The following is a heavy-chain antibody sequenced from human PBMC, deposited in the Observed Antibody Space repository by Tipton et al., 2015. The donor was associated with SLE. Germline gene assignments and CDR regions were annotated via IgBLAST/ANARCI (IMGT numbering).Heavy chain of an antibody. D-gene: IGHD3-10*01. CDR3: AKEATRGAFDI. Sequence: TLSLTCTVSGGSISSSSYYWVWIRQPPGKGLEWIGSIYYSGSTFYNPSLKSRVTISVDTSKNQFSLELSSVTAADTAVYYCAKEATRGAFDIWGQGTMVTVSS. J-gene: IGHJ3*02. V-gene: IGHV4-39*01. CDR2: IYYSGST. CDR1: GGSISSSSYY.